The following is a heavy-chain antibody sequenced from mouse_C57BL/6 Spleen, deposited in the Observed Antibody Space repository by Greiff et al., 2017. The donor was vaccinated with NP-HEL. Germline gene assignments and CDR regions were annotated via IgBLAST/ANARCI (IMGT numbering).Heavy chain of an antibody. D-gene: IGHD2-3*01. V-gene: IGHV5-16*01. Sequence: EVQLVESEGGLVQPGSSMKLSCTASGFTFSDYYMAWVRQVPEKGLEWVANINYDGSSTYYLDSLKSRFIISRDNAKNILYLQMSSLKSEDTATYYCAREGYDGYSYAMDYWGQGTSVTVSS. CDR2: INYDGSST. J-gene: IGHJ4*01. CDR3: AREGYDGYSYAMDY. CDR1: GFTFSDYY.